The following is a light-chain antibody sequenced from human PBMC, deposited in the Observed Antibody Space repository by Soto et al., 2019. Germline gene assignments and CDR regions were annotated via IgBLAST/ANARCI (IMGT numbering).Light chain of an antibody. CDR3: CSYADASIYF. Sequence: SPLNQPSSVCGSPGQSITISCTGTILDVGAYDYVSWYLQYPDKAPQLLIYYVDHRPSGVSSRFSGYKSGNTASLTISGLQAEDEGDYYCCSYADASIYFFGTGTKVTVL. CDR1: ILDVGAYDY. V-gene: IGLV2-14*03. J-gene: IGLJ1*01. CDR2: YVD.